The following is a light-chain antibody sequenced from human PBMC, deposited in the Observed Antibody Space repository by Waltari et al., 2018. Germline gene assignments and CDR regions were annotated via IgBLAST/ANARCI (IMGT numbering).Light chain of an antibody. CDR3: DSRDSSGNHEV. Sequence: SSELTQDPVVSVALGQTVRITCQGDSLRRYHASWYQQKPRQAPVLVIYGQNNRPSGIADRFSGSTSGNTASLTITGAQAEDEADYYCDSRDSSGNHEVFGGGTKLTVL. J-gene: IGLJ2*01. CDR1: SLRRYH. V-gene: IGLV3-19*01. CDR2: GQN.